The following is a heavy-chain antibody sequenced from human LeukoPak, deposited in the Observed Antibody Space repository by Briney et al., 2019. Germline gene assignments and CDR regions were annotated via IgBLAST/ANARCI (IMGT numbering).Heavy chain of an antibody. CDR1: GGSISSSSYY. CDR3: AVQACGAGCRGNLGIAAAFDY. J-gene: IGHJ4*02. Sequence: KSSETLSLTCTVSGGSISSSSYYWGWIRQPPGKGLEWIGSIYYSGSTYYNPSLKSRVTISVDTSKNQFSLKLSSVTAADTAVYYCAVQACGAGCRGNLGIAAAFDYWGQGTLVTVSS. CDR2: IYYSGST. D-gene: IGHD6-13*01. V-gene: IGHV4-39*07.